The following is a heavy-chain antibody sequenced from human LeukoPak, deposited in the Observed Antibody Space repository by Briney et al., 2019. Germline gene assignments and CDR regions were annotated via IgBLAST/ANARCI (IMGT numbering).Heavy chain of an antibody. Sequence: ASVKVSCKASGYTFTSYGISWVRQAPGQGLEWMGWISAYNGNTNYAQKLQGGVTMTTDTSTSTAYMELRSLRSDDTAVYYCARDISPYYDSSGYYYDYWGQGTLVTVSS. CDR3: ARDISPYYDSSGYYYDY. D-gene: IGHD3-22*01. J-gene: IGHJ4*02. CDR1: GYTFTSYG. CDR2: ISAYNGNT. V-gene: IGHV1-18*01.